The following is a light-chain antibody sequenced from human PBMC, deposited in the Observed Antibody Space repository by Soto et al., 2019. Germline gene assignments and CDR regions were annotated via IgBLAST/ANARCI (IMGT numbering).Light chain of an antibody. J-gene: IGKJ1*01. Sequence: DIQMTQSQSSLSASVGDRVTITCRASQTIDTYVNWYQHKPGTAPKVLIYAATYLQNGVPSRFSGTGSGADFTLTISSLQPEDFATYYCQQNFNFPRTFGQGTKVDIK. V-gene: IGKV1-39*01. CDR2: AAT. CDR3: QQNFNFPRT. CDR1: QTIDTY.